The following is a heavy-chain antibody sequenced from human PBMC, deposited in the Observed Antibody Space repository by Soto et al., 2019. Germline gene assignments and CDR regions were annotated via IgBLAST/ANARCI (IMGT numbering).Heavy chain of an antibody. V-gene: IGHV5-10-1*03. Sequence: EVQLVQSGAEVKKPGESLRISCKGSGYSFTSYWISWVRQMPGKGLEWMGRIDPSDSYTNYSPSFQGHVTISADKSISTAYLQCSSLKASDTAMYYCARESVTGTLSGWFDPWGQGTLVTVSS. D-gene: IGHD1-1*01. CDR2: IDPSDSYT. CDR1: GYSFTSYW. J-gene: IGHJ5*02. CDR3: ARESVTGTLSGWFDP.